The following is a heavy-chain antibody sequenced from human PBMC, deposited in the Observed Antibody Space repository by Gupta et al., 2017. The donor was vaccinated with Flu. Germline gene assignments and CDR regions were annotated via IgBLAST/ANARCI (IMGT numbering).Heavy chain of an antibody. CDR3: ARGYFTDLTW. J-gene: IGHJ4*02. CDR2: ISADSGNT. Sequence: QVQLVQSATEVKKPGASVKVSCTASGYTFTYYGVSWVRQAPGQGLEWMGWISADSGNTNYALNVQGRVTMTKDTSTSTAYMELRSLRSDDTAVYYCARGYFTDLTWWGQGTLVIVSS. D-gene: IGHD3-3*01. V-gene: IGHV1-18*01. CDR1: GYTFTYYG.